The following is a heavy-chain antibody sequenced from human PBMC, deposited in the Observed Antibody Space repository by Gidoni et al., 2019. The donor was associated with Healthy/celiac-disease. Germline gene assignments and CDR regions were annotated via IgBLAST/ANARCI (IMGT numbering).Heavy chain of an antibody. CDR3: ASMAYYYDSSGYLDSVLDY. CDR1: GGSISSGSYY. Sequence: QVQLQESGPGLVKPSQTLSLTCTVSGGSISSGSYYWSWIRQPAGKGLEWIGRIYTSGSTNYNPSLKSRVTISVDTSKNQFSLKLSSVTAADTAVYYCASMAYYYDSSGYLDSVLDYWGQGTLVTVSS. CDR2: IYTSGST. J-gene: IGHJ4*02. D-gene: IGHD3-22*01. V-gene: IGHV4-61*02.